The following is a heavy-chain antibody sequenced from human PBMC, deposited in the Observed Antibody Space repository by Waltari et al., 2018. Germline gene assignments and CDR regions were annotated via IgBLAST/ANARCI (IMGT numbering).Heavy chain of an antibody. Sequence: QVQLVESGGGVVQPGRSLRLSCAASGFTFSSYGMHWVRQAPGKGLEWVAVIWYDGSNKYYADSVKGRFTISRDNSKNTLYLQMNSLRAEDTAMYYCAKERLWFGELSHDAFDIWGQGTMVTVSS. CDR3: AKERLWFGELSHDAFDI. CDR1: GFTFSSYG. V-gene: IGHV3-30*18. CDR2: IWYDGSNK. J-gene: IGHJ3*02. D-gene: IGHD3-10*01.